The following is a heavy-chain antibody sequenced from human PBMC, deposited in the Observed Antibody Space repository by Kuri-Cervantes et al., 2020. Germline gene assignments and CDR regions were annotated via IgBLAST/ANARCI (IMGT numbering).Heavy chain of an antibody. D-gene: IGHD1-26*01. CDR1: GFTVSSNY. J-gene: IGHJ4*02. CDR2: ISSSSSYI. V-gene: IGHV3-21*04. Sequence: GESLKISCAASGFTVSSNYMNWLRQAPGKGLEWVSSISSSSSYIYYADSVKGRFTISRDNAKNSLYLQMNSLRAEDTAVYYCAKDFGGSSIWGQGTLVTVSS. CDR3: AKDFGGSSI.